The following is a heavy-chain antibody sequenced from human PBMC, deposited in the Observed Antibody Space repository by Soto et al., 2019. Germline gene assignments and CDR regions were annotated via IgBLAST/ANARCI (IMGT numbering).Heavy chain of an antibody. J-gene: IGHJ6*02. CDR3: ARGSISAAGTGLYYYYYYGMDV. CDR2: INHSGST. CDR1: GGSFSGYY. Sequence: PSETLSLTCAVYGGSFSGYYWSWIRQPPRKGLEWIGEINHSGSTNYNPSLKSRVTISVDTSKNQFSLKLSSVTAADTAVYYCARGSISAAGTGLYYYYYYGMDVWGQGTTVTVSS. V-gene: IGHV4-34*01. D-gene: IGHD6-13*01.